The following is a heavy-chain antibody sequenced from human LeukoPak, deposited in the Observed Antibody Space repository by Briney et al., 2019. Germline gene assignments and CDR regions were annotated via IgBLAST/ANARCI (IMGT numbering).Heavy chain of an antibody. Sequence: ASVKVSCKASGYTFTSYYMHWVRQAPGQGHEWMGWISGYNGNTNYAQKFLGRVSMTADTATSTAYMELRSLTSDDTAVYYCARDQAGDSSGYYSDWGQGTLVTVSS. J-gene: IGHJ4*02. CDR1: GYTFTSYY. D-gene: IGHD3-22*01. V-gene: IGHV1-18*04. CDR2: ISGYNGNT. CDR3: ARDQAGDSSGYYSD.